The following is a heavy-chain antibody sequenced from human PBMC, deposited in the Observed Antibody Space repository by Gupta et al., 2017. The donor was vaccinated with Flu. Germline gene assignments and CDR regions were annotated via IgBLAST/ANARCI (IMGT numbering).Heavy chain of an antibody. CDR3: AREIVVVPAAISNVYYYYGMDV. CDR2: TYTSGST. CDR1: GGSISSGSYY. J-gene: IGHJ6*02. V-gene: IGHV4-61*02. D-gene: IGHD2-2*01. Sequence: QVQLQESGPGLVKPSQTLSLTCTVSGGSISSGSYYWSWIRQPAGKGLDWIGRTYTSGSTNYNPSLKSRVTISVDTSKNQFSLKLSSVTAADTAVYYCAREIVVVPAAISNVYYYYGMDVWGQGTTVTVSS.